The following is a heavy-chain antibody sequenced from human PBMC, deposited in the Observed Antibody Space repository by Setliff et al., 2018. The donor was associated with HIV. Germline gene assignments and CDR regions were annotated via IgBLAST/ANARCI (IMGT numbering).Heavy chain of an antibody. J-gene: IGHJ6*03. D-gene: IGHD2-21*01. V-gene: IGHV1-18*01. CDR2: ISGDNGDT. CDR3: ARLSIPAYYYMDV. CDR1: GDTFSTSA. Sequence: VKVSCKAPGDTFSTSALSWLRQAPGQGPEWMGWISGDNGDTNYAQKFQGRVTMTTVTSTSTAYMELRSLRSDDTAVYYCARLSIPAYYYMDVWGKGTTVTVSS.